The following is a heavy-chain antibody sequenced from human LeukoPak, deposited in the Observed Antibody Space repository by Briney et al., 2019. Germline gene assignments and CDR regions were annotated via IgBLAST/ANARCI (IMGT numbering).Heavy chain of an antibody. D-gene: IGHD6-13*01. Sequence: GGSLRLSCAASGFTFSSYAMYWVRQAPGKGLEWVSAISGSGAGTYYPDSVKGRFTISRDNSKNTLYLQMNSLRAEDTAVYYCGKDPQVATAGFPYDYWGQGTLVTVSS. CDR1: GFTFSSYA. J-gene: IGHJ4*02. V-gene: IGHV3-23*01. CDR2: ISGSGAGT. CDR3: GKDPQVATAGFPYDY.